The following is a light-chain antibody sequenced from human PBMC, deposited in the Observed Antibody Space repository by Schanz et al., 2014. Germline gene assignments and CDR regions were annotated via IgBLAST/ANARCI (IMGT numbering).Light chain of an antibody. CDR1: SSDVGGYNY. CDR3: SSYTSTSADVV. Sequence: QSALTQPASVSGSPGQSITISCTGTSSDVGGYNYVSWYQQYPGKAPKVMIYDVSNRPSGVSNRFSGSKSGNTASLTISGLQAEDEADYYCSSYTSTSADVVIGGGTKVTVL. CDR2: DVS. V-gene: IGLV2-14*01. J-gene: IGLJ2*01.